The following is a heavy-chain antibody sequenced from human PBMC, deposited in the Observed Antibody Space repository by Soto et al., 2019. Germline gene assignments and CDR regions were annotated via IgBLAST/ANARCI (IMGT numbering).Heavy chain of an antibody. Sequence: PVGSLRLSCAASGFSFSISPMHWVRQAPGKGPEWVALISYDGTNKFNADSVKGRFTISRDNSKSTLYLQVDSLRPEDAAVYYCARDPKTSGGQHWAFNYFDSWGQGTLVTVSS. V-gene: IGHV3-30-3*01. CDR2: ISYDGTNK. D-gene: IGHD7-27*01. CDR3: ARDPKTSGGQHWAFNYFDS. CDR1: GFSFSISP. J-gene: IGHJ4*02.